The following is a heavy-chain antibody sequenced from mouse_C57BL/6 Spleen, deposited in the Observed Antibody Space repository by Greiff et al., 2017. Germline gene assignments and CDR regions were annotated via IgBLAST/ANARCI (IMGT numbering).Heavy chain of an antibody. D-gene: IGHD1-1*01. CDR1: GYTFTSYW. V-gene: IGHV1-55*01. CDR3: ARPNYYGRVPFAY. J-gene: IGHJ3*01. CDR2: IYPGSGST. Sequence: VQLQQPGAELVQPGASVKMSCKASGYTFTSYWITWVKQRPGQGLEWIGVIYPGSGSTNYNEKFKSKATLTVDTSSSTAYMQLSSLTSEDSAVYYCARPNYYGRVPFAYWGQGTLVTVAA.